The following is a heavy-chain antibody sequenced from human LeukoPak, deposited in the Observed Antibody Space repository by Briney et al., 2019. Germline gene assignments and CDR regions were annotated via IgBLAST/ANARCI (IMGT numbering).Heavy chain of an antibody. Sequence: PSETLSLTCTVSGGSISSSSYYWGWIRQPPGKGLEWIGSIYYSGNTYYNPSLKSRVTISVDTSKNQFSLKLSSVTAADTAVYYCARQSKAAAGYHFDYWGQGTLVTVSS. D-gene: IGHD6-13*01. CDR3: ARQSKAAAGYHFDY. CDR2: IYYSGNT. J-gene: IGHJ4*02. CDR1: GGSISSSSYY. V-gene: IGHV4-39*07.